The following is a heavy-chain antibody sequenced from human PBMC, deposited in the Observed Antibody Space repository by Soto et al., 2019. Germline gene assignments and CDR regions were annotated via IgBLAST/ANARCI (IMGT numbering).Heavy chain of an antibody. J-gene: IGHJ5*02. CDR3: ARDRKPFWSGYYDGGFDP. D-gene: IGHD3-3*02. CDR1: GDSINNYY. V-gene: IGHV4-59*06. CDR2: IYYSGST. Sequence: SETLSLTCTVSGDSINNYYWSWIRQHPGKGLEWIGYIYYSGSTYYNPSHKSRVNISVDTSKNQFSLKLSSVTAADTAVYYCARDRKPFWSGYYDGGFDPWGQGTLVTVSS.